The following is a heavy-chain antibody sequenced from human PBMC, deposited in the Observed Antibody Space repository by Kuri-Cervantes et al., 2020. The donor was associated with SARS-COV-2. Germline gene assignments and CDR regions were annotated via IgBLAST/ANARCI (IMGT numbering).Heavy chain of an antibody. CDR1: GFTFSSYA. Sequence: GGSLRLSCAASGFTFSSYAMHWVRQAPGKGLEWVANIKQDGSEKYYVDSVKGRFTISRDNAKNSLYLQMNSLRAEDTAVYYCARLAGSGWFPDAFDIWGQGTMVTVSS. CDR3: ARLAGSGWFPDAFDI. D-gene: IGHD6-19*01. CDR2: IKQDGSEK. J-gene: IGHJ3*02. V-gene: IGHV3-7*03.